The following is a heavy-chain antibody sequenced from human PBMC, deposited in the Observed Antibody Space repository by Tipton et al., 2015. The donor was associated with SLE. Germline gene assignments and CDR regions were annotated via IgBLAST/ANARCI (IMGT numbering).Heavy chain of an antibody. J-gene: IGHJ4*02. V-gene: IGHV4-4*07. CDR2: VYSSGST. Sequence: TLSLTCTVSGGSISGYYWSWIRQPAGKGLEWIGRVYSSGSTIYNPSIKSRITLSLDTSKNQFSLRVNSATAADTAGYYCARGGGSYYDYWGQGTLVTVSS. CDR3: ARGGGSYYDY. D-gene: IGHD1-26*01. CDR1: GGSISGYY.